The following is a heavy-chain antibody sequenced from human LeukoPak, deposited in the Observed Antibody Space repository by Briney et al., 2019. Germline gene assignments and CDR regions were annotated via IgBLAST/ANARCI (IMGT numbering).Heavy chain of an antibody. CDR3: ARDHCGGDCHFDY. J-gene: IGHJ4*02. CDR2: IWYDGSNK. D-gene: IGHD2-21*02. CDR1: GFTFSSYG. Sequence: GGSLRLSCAASGFTFSSYGMHWVRQAPGKGLEWVAVIWYDGSNKYYADSVKGRFTISRDNSKYTLYLQMNSLRAEDTAVYYCARDHCGGDCHFDYWGQGTLVTVSS. V-gene: IGHV3-33*01.